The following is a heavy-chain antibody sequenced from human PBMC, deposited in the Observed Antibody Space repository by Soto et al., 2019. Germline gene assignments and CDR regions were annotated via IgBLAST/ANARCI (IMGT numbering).Heavy chain of an antibody. D-gene: IGHD3-22*01. Sequence: QVQLVQSGAEVKKPGSSVKVSCKASGGTFSSYAISWVRQAPGQGLEWMGGIIPIFGTANYAQKFQGRVTITADESTSTAYMELSSLRSEDTAVYYCATPCPMMTPPGGFFDYWGQGTLVTVSS. CDR2: IIPIFGTA. V-gene: IGHV1-69*01. J-gene: IGHJ4*02. CDR1: GGTFSSYA. CDR3: ATPCPMMTPPGGFFDY.